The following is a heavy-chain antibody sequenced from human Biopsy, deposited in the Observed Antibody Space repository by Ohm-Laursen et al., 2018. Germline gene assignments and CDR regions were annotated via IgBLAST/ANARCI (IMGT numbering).Heavy chain of an antibody. CDR1: GYSFGNFW. CDR2: IYPGDSDS. D-gene: IGHD2-15*01. J-gene: IGHJ6*02. Sequence: ESLKISWKGSGYSFGNFWIGWVRQLPGKGLVWMGSIYPGDSDSKYSQSFQGQVTISVDASVSIAYLQWISPKASDTAMYYCARSSAAGFYFYGMDIWGQGTMVTVSS. V-gene: IGHV5-51*01. CDR3: ARSSAAGFYFYGMDI.